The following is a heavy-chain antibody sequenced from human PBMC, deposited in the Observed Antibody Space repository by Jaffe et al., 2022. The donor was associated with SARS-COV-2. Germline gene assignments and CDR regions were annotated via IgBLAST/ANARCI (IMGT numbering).Heavy chain of an antibody. CDR1: GFTFSSYA. J-gene: IGHJ6*03. CDR3: AKGSLNPHYYYYMDV. V-gene: IGHV3-23*04. CDR2: VSGSGYST. Sequence: EVQLVESGGGLVQPGGSLRLSCAASGFTFSSYAMKWVRQAPGKGLDWVSSVSGSGYSTYYADSVKGRFTISRDNSENTLYLQMNSLRAEDTAVYYCAKGSLNPHYYYYMDVWGKGTTVTVSS.